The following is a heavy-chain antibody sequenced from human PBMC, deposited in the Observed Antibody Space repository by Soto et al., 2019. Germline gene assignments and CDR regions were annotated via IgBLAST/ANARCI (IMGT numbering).Heavy chain of an antibody. CDR3: ARVIATAVHWFDP. D-gene: IGHD6-13*01. V-gene: IGHV4-4*02. J-gene: IGHJ5*02. Sequence: SDTLSLTCAVSGGSISISNWWSWVRQPPGKGLEWIGDIYHSGSTNYNPSLKSRVTISVDKSKNQFSLKLSSVTAADTAVYYCARVIATAVHWFDPWGQGTLVTVSS. CDR2: IYHSGST. CDR1: GGSISISNW.